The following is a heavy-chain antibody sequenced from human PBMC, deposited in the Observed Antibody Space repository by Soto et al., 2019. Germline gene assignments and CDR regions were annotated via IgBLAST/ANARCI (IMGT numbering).Heavy chain of an antibody. CDR1: GYSISSGYY. Sequence: SSETLSLTCAVSGYSISSGYYWGWIRQPPGKGLEWIGSIYHSGSTYYNPSLKSRVTISVDTSKNQFSLKLSSVTAADTAVYYCARVEGRDGYNSPFDYWGQGTLVTVSS. V-gene: IGHV4-38-2*01. CDR2: IYHSGST. J-gene: IGHJ4*02. D-gene: IGHD5-12*01. CDR3: ARVEGRDGYNSPFDY.